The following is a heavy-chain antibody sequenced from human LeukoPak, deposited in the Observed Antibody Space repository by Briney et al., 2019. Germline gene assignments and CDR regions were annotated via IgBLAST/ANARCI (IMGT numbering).Heavy chain of an antibody. J-gene: IGHJ4*02. V-gene: IGHV4-59*01. D-gene: IGHD6-19*01. CDR2: IYYSGST. CDR1: GGSISSYY. Sequence: SETLSLTCTVSGGSISSYYWSWIRQPPGKGLEWIGYIYYSGSTNYKPSLKSRVTISVDTSKNQFSLKLNSVTAADTAVYYCVRERYSSGSEFDYWGQGTLVTVSS. CDR3: VRERYSSGSEFDY.